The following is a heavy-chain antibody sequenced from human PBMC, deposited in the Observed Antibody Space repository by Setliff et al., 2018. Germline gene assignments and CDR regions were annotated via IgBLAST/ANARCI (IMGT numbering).Heavy chain of an antibody. CDR3: ARLPGYCNGGNCYGYYTFDI. CDR2: INYSGIT. CDR1: GDSTSSSSYY. V-gene: IGHV4-39*01. Sequence: SETLSLTCSVSGDSTSSSSYYWGWIRQPPGKGLEWIGSINYSGITYYSPSLKSRVIVSVDTSKNQFSLKLSPVTAADTAVYYCARLPGYCNGGNCYGYYTFDIWGQGTMVTVSS. D-gene: IGHD2-15*01. J-gene: IGHJ3*02.